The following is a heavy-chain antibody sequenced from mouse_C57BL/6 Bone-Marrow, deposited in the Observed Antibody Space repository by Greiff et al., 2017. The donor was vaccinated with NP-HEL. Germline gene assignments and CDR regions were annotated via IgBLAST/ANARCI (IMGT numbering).Heavy chain of an antibody. CDR1: GFTFSDYY. CDR3: ARQRGVNSYFDY. D-gene: IGHD1-3*01. J-gene: IGHJ2*01. V-gene: IGHV5-12*01. CDR2: ISNGGGST. Sequence: EVQRVESGGGLVQPGGSLKLSCAASGFTFSDYYMYWVRQTPEKRLEWVAYISNGGGSTYYPDTVKGRFTISRDNAKNTLYLQMSRLKSEDTAMYYCARQRGVNSYFDYWGQGTTLTVSS.